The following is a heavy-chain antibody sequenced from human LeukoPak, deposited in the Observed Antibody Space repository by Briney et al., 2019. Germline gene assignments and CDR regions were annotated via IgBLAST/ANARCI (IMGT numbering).Heavy chain of an antibody. D-gene: IGHD4-11*01. CDR3: AGEGSNYEEYYYYYMDV. V-gene: IGHV4-59*01. CDR2: IYYSGST. CDR1: GGSISSYY. J-gene: IGHJ6*03. Sequence: SETLSLTCTVSGGSISSYYWSWIRQPPGKGLGWIGYIYYSGSTNYNPSLKSRVTISVDTSKNQFSLKLSSVTAADTAVYYCAGEGSNYEEYYYYYMDVWGKGTTVTVSS.